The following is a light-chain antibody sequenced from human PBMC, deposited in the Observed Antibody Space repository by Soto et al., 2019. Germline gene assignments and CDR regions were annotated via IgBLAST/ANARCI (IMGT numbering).Light chain of an antibody. V-gene: IGKV1-12*01. CDR2: ATS. CDR1: QGVGGW. CDR3: QQTHSLPLS. J-gene: IGKJ3*01. Sequence: EIQITQSPSSLSSSVAERFTITCRASQGVGGWLAWYQQKPGKVPKLLIYATSSLHSGVPSRFSGSGSGTDFTLSISSLQPEDFATYYCQQTHSLPLSFGPGTKVDVK.